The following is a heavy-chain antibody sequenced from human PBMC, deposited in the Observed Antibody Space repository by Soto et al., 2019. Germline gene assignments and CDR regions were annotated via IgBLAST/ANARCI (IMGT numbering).Heavy chain of an antibody. Sequence: QVQLQESGPGLVKPSQTLSLTCTVSGGSISSGGRYYWSWIRQHPGKGLEWIGYIYYSGSTYYNPSLKSRVTISADTSKNQFSLMLSSVTAADTAVYYCARGYYDILTGYYLDYWGQGTLVTVSS. CDR2: IYYSGST. CDR1: GGSISSGGRYY. J-gene: IGHJ4*02. D-gene: IGHD3-9*01. V-gene: IGHV4-31*03. CDR3: ARGYYDILTGYYLDY.